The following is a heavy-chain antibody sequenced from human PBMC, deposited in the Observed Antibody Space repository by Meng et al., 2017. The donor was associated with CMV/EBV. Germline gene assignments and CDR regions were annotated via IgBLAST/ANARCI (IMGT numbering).Heavy chain of an antibody. D-gene: IGHD2-15*01. V-gene: IGHV1-69*05. CDR3: ARHLAEMVAASYLQH. CDR1: GGTFSSYA. CDR2: IIPIFGTA. J-gene: IGHJ1*01. Sequence: SGGTFSSYAISWVRQAPGQGLEWMGGIIPIFGTANYAQKFQGRVTITTDESTSTAYMELSSLRSEDTAVYYCARHLAEMVAASYLQHWGQGTLVTVSS.